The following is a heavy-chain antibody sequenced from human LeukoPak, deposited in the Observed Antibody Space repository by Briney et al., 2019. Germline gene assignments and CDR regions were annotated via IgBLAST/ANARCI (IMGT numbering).Heavy chain of an antibody. CDR2: IYYTGST. CDR3: ARGRGDSRGTSFDS. V-gene: IGHV4-59*01. Sequence: SETLSLTCTVSGDSISIYYWSWILQPPGKGLEWIGYIYYTGSTTYNPSLKSRLTISIDTSKNQFSLNLISLTAADTAVYYCARGRGDSRGTSFDSWGQGTLDTVSS. CDR1: GDSISIYY. J-gene: IGHJ4*02. D-gene: IGHD3-22*01.